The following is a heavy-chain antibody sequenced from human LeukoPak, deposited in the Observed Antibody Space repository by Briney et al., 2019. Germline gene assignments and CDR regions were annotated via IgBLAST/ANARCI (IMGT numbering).Heavy chain of an antibody. CDR3: ARVSTVVTPLNYYYYGMDV. D-gene: IGHD4-23*01. Sequence: GESLKISCKGSGYRFTSYWIGWVRQMPGKGLEWMGIIYPGDSDTRYSPSFQGQVTISADKSISTAYLQWSSLKASDTAMYYCARVSTVVTPLNYYYYGMDVWGQGTTVTVSS. CDR2: IYPGDSDT. J-gene: IGHJ6*02. CDR1: GYRFTSYW. V-gene: IGHV5-51*01.